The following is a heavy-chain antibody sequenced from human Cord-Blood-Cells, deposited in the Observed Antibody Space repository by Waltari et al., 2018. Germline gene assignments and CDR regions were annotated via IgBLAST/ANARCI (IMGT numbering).Heavy chain of an antibody. CDR1: GGSFSCYY. Sequence: QVQLQQWGAGLLKPSETLSLTCAVYGGSFSCYYWTLLRHPPGKGPEWLGEINHSGSTNYNPALKSRVTISVDTSKNQFSLKLSSVTAADTAVYYCAAYSSSWYYFDYWGQGTLVTVSS. D-gene: IGHD6-13*01. CDR3: AAYSSSWYYFDY. J-gene: IGHJ4*02. CDR2: INHSGST. V-gene: IGHV4-34*01.